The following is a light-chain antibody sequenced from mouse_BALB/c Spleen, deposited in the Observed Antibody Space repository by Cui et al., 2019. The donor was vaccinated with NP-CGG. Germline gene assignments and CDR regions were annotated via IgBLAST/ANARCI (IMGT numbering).Light chain of an antibody. CDR1: TGAITTNNY. J-gene: IGLJ1*01. V-gene: IGLV1*01. CDR2: GTN. CDR3: ALWYSNHWV. Sequence: AFLTQQSAPTTLPGETVTLTCRSSTGAITTNNYANWVQEKPDHLFTGLIGGTNNRAPGVPARFSGSLIGDKAALTITGAQTEDEAIYFCALWYSNHWVFGGGTKLTVL.